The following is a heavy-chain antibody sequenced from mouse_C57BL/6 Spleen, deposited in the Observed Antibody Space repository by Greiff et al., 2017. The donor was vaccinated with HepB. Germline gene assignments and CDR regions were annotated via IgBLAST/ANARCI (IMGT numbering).Heavy chain of an antibody. Sequence: EVKVVESEGGLVQPGSSMKLSCTASGFTFSDYYMAWVRQVPEKGLEWVANLNYDGSSTYYLDSLKSRFIISRDNAKNILYLQMSSLKSEDTATYYCARDFLITTVVATDYAMDYWGQGTSVTVSS. D-gene: IGHD1-1*01. V-gene: IGHV5-16*01. J-gene: IGHJ4*01. CDR2: LNYDGSST. CDR3: ARDFLITTVVATDYAMDY. CDR1: GFTFSDYY.